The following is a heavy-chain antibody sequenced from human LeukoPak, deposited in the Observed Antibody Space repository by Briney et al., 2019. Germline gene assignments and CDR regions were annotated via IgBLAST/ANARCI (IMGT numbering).Heavy chain of an antibody. Sequence: GGSLGLSCAASGFTFSSYAMSWVRQAPGKGLEWVSAISGSGGSTYYADSVKGRFTISRDNSKNTLYLQMNSLRAEDTAVYYCAKVSQTYYYDSSGYNDFDYWGQGTLVTVSS. J-gene: IGHJ4*02. V-gene: IGHV3-23*01. CDR2: ISGSGGST. D-gene: IGHD3-22*01. CDR3: AKVSQTYYYDSSGYNDFDY. CDR1: GFTFSSYA.